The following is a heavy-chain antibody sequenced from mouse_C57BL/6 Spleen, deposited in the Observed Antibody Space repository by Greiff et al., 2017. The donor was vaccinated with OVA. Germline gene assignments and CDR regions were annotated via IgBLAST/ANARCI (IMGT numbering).Heavy chain of an antibody. V-gene: IGHV1-82*01. J-gene: IGHJ3*01. CDR3: ARECYYGSVSWFAY. D-gene: IGHD1-1*01. Sequence: VQLQQSGPELVKPGASVKLSCKASGYAFSSSWMNWVKQRPGQGLEWIGRIYPGDGGTNYNGKFKGKATLTADKSSSTAYMQLSSLTSEDSAVYCCARECYYGSVSWFAYWGQGTLVTVSA. CDR2: IYPGDGGT. CDR1: GYAFSSSW.